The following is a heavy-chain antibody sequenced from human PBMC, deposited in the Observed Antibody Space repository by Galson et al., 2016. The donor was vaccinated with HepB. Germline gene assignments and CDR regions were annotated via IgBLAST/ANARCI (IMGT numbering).Heavy chain of an antibody. CDR1: GFTFSSYA. J-gene: IGHJ4*02. D-gene: IGHD6-19*01. V-gene: IGHV3-23*01. CDR2: ISGSGVIT. CDR3: AKAQKRGLLSPITVAGTDY. Sequence: SLRLSCAASGFTFSSYAMSWVRQAPGKGLEWVSAISGSGVITYYADSVKGRFTISRDNSKNTLYLQMNSRRAEDTAGYYCAKAQKRGLLSPITVAGTDYWGQGTLVTASS.